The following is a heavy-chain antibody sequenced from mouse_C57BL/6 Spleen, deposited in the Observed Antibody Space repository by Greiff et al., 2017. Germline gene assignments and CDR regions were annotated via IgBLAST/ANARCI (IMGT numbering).Heavy chain of an antibody. CDR2: IYPGSGST. CDR3: ARSGGSSTWFAD. Sequence: VQLQQPGAELVKPGASVKMSCKASGYTFTSYWITWVKQRPGQGLEWIGDIYPGSGSTNYNEKFKSKATLTVDTSSSTAYMQLSSLTSEDSAVYYCARSGGSSTWFADWGQGTLVTVAA. D-gene: IGHD1-1*01. CDR1: GYTFTSYW. J-gene: IGHJ3*01. V-gene: IGHV1-55*01.